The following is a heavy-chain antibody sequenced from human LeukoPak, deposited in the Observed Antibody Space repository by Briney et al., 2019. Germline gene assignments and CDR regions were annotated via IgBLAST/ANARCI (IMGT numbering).Heavy chain of an antibody. D-gene: IGHD6-19*01. CDR2: IYSGGST. J-gene: IGHJ4*02. V-gene: IGHV3-66*01. CDR1: GFTVSSNY. Sequence: GGSLRLSCAASGFTVSSNYMSWVRQAPGKGLEWVSVIYSGGSTYYADSVKGRFTISRDNSKNALYLQMNSLRAEDTAVYYCARDPPPGYSSGWYGIWGQGTLVTVSS. CDR3: ARDPPPGYSSGWYGI.